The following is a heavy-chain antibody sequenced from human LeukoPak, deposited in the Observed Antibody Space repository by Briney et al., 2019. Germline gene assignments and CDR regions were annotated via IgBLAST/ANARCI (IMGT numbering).Heavy chain of an antibody. D-gene: IGHD5-18*01. CDR2: ISSDGVTT. V-gene: IGHV3-64D*09. CDR1: GFTFSSYA. CDR3: VKAMATYGYRVPFDY. J-gene: IGHJ4*02. Sequence: GGSLRLSCSASGFTFSSYAMHWVRQAPGKGLEYGSAISSDGVTTYYADSVKGRFTISRDNSKNTLYLQMSSLRAEDTAVYYCVKAMATYGYRVPFDYWGQGTLVTVSS.